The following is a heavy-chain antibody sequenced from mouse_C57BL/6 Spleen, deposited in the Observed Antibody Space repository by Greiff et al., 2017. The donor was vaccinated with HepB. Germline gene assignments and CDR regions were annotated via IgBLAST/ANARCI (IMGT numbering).Heavy chain of an antibody. CDR3: ARDYYYYGSKDYYAMDY. CDR2: IYPGDGDT. V-gene: IGHV1-82*01. J-gene: IGHJ4*01. D-gene: IGHD1-1*01. Sequence: VQLQESGPELVKPGASVKISCKASGYAFSSSWMNWVKQRPGKGLEWIGRIYPGDGDTNYNGKFKGKATLTADKSSSTAYMQLSSLTSEDSAVDFCARDYYYYGSKDYYAMDYWGQGTSVTVSS. CDR1: GYAFSSSW.